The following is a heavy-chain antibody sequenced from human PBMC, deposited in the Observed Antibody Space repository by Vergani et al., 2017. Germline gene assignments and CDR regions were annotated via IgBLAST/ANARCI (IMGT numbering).Heavy chain of an antibody. V-gene: IGHV1-2*02. CDR1: GYTFTGYY. CDR3: ARGCRGLSYYFDY. Sequence: QVQLVQSGAEVKKPGASVKVSCKASGYTFTGYYMHWVRQAPGQGLEWMGWINPNSGGTNYAQKFQGRVTITADESTSTAYMELSSLRSEDTAVYYCARGCRGLSYYFDYWGQGTLVTVSS. D-gene: IGHD3-10*01. J-gene: IGHJ4*02. CDR2: INPNSGGT.